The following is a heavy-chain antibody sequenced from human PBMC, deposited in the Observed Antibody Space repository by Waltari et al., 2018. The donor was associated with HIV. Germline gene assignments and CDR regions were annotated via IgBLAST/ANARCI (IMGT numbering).Heavy chain of an antibody. CDR2: IIPILGIA. Sequence: VQLVLSGAEVKNPGCTAKFSCKASGSISISASTGWVRPPPGQVLEWMGRIIPILGIANYAQKFQGRVTITADKSTSTAYMELSSLRSEDTAVYYCARVGSGSYYWWYFDLWGRGTLVTVSS. V-gene: IGHV1-69*04. CDR1: GSISISAS. D-gene: IGHD1-26*01. J-gene: IGHJ2*01. CDR3: ARVGSGSYYWWYFDL.